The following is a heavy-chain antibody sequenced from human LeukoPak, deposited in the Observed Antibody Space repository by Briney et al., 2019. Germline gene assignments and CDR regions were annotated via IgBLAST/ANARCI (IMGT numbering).Heavy chain of an antibody. CDR1: GFTFSTLA. CDR3: AKHRRSTLVTAYFDS. CDR2: ISSRGDDT. V-gene: IGHV3-23*01. J-gene: IGHJ4*02. Sequence: GGSLRLSCTASGFTFSTLAMSWVRQAPGKGLEWVSSISSRGDDTSYADSVKGRFTISRDNSKNALYLQLNSLRVDDAAIYYCAKHRRSTLVTAYFDSWGQGTLVTVSS. D-gene: IGHD2-21*02.